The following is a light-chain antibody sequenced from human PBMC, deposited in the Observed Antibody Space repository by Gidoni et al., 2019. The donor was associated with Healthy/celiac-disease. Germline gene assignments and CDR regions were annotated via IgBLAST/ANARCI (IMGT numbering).Light chain of an antibody. J-gene: IGLJ2*01. CDR3: CSYAGSVG. CDR1: SSDVGSYNL. Sequence: QSALTQPASVSGSPGQSITISCTGTSSDVGSYNLVSWYQQHPGKAPKLMIHEVSKRPSGVSNRFSGSKSGNTASLTISGLQAEDEADYYCCSYAGSVGFGGGTKLTVL. CDR2: EVS. V-gene: IGLV2-23*02.